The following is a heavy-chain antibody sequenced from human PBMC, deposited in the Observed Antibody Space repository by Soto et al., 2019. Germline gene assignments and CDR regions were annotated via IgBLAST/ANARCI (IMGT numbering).Heavy chain of an antibody. Sequence: QVQLVQSGAEVKKPGSSVKVSCKASGGTFSSYAISWVRQAPGQGLEWMGGIIPIFGTANYAQKFQGRVQITADESKSTAYMELSSLRSEDTAVYYCARESRYCSGGSCYFLPGIDYWGQGTLVTVSS. CDR1: GGTFSSYA. V-gene: IGHV1-69*12. CDR2: IIPIFGTA. D-gene: IGHD2-15*01. CDR3: ARESRYCSGGSCYFLPGIDY. J-gene: IGHJ4*02.